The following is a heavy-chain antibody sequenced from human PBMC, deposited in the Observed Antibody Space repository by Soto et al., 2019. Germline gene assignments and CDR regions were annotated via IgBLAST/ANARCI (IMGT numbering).Heavy chain of an antibody. CDR1: GGSISSYY. CDR3: ARGADGAPAGLDP. D-gene: IGHD6-13*01. CDR2: IYYSGST. Sequence: TSETLSLTCTVSGGSISSYYWSWIRQPPGKGLEWIGYIYYSGSTNYNPSLKSRVTISVDTSKNQFSLKLSSVTAADTAVYYCARGADGAPAGLDPWGQGTLVTVSS. J-gene: IGHJ5*02. V-gene: IGHV4-59*01.